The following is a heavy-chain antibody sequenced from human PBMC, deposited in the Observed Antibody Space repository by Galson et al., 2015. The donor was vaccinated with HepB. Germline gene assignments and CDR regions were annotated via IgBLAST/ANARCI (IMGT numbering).Heavy chain of an antibody. D-gene: IGHD4-17*01. CDR2: ISSSSSYI. CDR3: ARGGDYGDFYFDY. Sequence: SLRLSCAASGFTFSSYDLSWVRQAPGKGLEWVSSISSSSSYIYYADSVKGRFTISRDNAKNSLYLQMNSLRAEDTAVYYCARGGDYGDFYFDYWGQGTLVTVSS. V-gene: IGHV3-21*01. J-gene: IGHJ4*02. CDR1: GFTFSSYD.